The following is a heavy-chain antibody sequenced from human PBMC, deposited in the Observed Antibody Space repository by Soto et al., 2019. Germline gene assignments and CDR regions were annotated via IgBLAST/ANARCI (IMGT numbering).Heavy chain of an antibody. CDR2: IYYSGST. CDR3: ARKNFWGVFTNMGFDVLDI. CDR1: GGSISSYY. V-gene: IGHV4-59*08. J-gene: IGHJ3*02. Sequence: SETLSLTCTVSGGSISSYYWSWIRQPPGKGLEWIGYIYYSGSTNYNPSLKSRVTISVDTSKNQFSLKLSSVTAADTAVYYCARKNFWGVFTNMGFDVLDIWAKGKMVPVS. D-gene: IGHD3-16*01.